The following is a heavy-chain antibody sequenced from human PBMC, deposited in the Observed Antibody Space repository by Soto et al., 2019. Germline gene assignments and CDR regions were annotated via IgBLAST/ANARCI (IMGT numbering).Heavy chain of an antibody. CDR2: RYYSEST. Sequence: ASETLSLTCTVSGGSITTGGYYWSWIRQLPGKGLEWVGHRYYSESTYYNPSLKSRVSISLDTSKNQFSLKLSFVTAADTAMYYCARTKCSGGSCYSWSLDYWGQGTPVTVSS. CDR3: ARTKCSGGSCYSWSLDY. CDR1: GGSITTGGYY. V-gene: IGHV4-31*03. J-gene: IGHJ4*02. D-gene: IGHD2-15*01.